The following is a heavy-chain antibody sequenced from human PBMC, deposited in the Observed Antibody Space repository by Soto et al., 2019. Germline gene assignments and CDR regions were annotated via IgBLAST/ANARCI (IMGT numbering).Heavy chain of an antibody. J-gene: IGHJ6*02. V-gene: IGHV1-69*13. Sequence: SVKVSCKASGGTFSNYAVSWVRQAPGQGLEWVGGIIPIFGATHYAQKFQGRVTITADESSSTAYMEMSSLRSEDTAVYYCARGNMAARSGYYYYYGVDVWGQGTTVTVSS. D-gene: IGHD6-6*01. CDR1: GGTFSNYA. CDR3: ARGNMAARSGYYYYYGVDV. CDR2: IIPIFGAT.